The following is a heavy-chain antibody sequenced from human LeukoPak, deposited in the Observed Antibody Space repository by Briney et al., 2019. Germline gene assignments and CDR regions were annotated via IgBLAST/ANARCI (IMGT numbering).Heavy chain of an antibody. V-gene: IGHV3-30*18. CDR2: ISYDGSNK. CDR3: AKIMGPRDYDGNFDY. J-gene: IGHJ4*02. Sequence: PGGSLRLSCAASGFTFSSYGMHWVRQAPGKGLEWVTVISYDGSNKYYADSVKGRFTISRDNSKNTLYLQMNSLRAEDTAVYYCAKIMGPRDYDGNFDYWGKGTLVTVSS. D-gene: IGHD3-22*01. CDR1: GFTFSSYG.